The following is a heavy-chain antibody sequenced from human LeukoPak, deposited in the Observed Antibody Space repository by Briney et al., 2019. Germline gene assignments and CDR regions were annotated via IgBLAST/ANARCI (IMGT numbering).Heavy chain of an antibody. J-gene: IGHJ4*02. CDR2: ISYDGSNK. CDR3: ARAVWFGESRNLDY. D-gene: IGHD3-10*01. CDR1: GFILRNFG. V-gene: IGHV3-30*03. Sequence: PGGSLRLSCVVPGFILRNFGMQWVRQAPGKVLEWVAVISYDGSNKYYADSVKGRFTISRDNSKNTLYLQMNSLRAEDTAVYYCARAVWFGESRNLDYWGQGTLVTVSS.